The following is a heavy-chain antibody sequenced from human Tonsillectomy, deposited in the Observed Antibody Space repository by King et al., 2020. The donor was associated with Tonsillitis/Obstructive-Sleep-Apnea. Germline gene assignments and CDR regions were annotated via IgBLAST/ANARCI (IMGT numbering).Heavy chain of an antibody. V-gene: IGHV1-18*01. D-gene: IGHD3-22*01. CDR1: GYTFTRYG. J-gene: IGHJ3*02. CDR3: ARDVYDSTDTFDI. CDR2: ISGYNGNT. Sequence: QLVQSGGEVKQPGASVKVSCKASGYTFTRYGISWVRQAPGQGLEWMGWISGYNGNTYYAQKLQGRVTMTTDTSTNTAYMELKSLRSDDTAVYYCARDVYDSTDTFDIWGQGTMVTVSS.